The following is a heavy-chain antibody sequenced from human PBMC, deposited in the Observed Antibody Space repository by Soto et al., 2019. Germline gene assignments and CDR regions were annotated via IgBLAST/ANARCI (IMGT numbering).Heavy chain of an antibody. D-gene: IGHD3-10*01. CDR2: IHGGDTQ. CDR1: GFSLTTSGMG. CDR3: AHLVWFGDGALDV. Sequence: QITLKESGPPLVQPTQTLTLTCPFSGFSLTTSGMGVAWIRPPPGKALEFLALIHGGDTQRYTSSLMGRLTIRKDTSKNQVVLTMCYVDPVDTATYFCAHLVWFGDGALDVWGQGTRVTVSS. J-gene: IGHJ3*01. V-gene: IGHV2-5*02.